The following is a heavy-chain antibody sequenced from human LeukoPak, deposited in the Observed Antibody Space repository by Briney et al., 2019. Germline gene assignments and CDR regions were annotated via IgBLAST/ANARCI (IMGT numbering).Heavy chain of an antibody. D-gene: IGHD5-18*01. CDR3: ARGAGYSYGYLSSYFDY. Sequence: PSETLSLTCTVSGGSISSGGYYWSWIRQPPGKGLEWIGYIYHSGSTYYNPSLKSRVTISVDRSKNQFSLKLSSVTAADTAVYYCARGAGYSYGYLSSYFDYWGQGTLVTVSS. CDR2: IYHSGST. J-gene: IGHJ4*02. CDR1: GGSISSGGYY. V-gene: IGHV4-30-2*01.